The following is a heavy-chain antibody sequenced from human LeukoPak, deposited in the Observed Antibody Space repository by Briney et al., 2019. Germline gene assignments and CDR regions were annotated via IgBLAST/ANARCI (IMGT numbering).Heavy chain of an antibody. Sequence: GGSLRLSCAASGFTFSSYSMNWVRQAPGKGLEWVSSISSSSSYIYYADSVKGRFTISRDNAKNSLYLQMNSLRAEDTAVYYCASPLHYYDSSGYYGYWGQGTLVTVSS. J-gene: IGHJ4*02. CDR2: ISSSSSYI. V-gene: IGHV3-21*01. D-gene: IGHD3-22*01. CDR1: GFTFSSYS. CDR3: ASPLHYYDSSGYYGY.